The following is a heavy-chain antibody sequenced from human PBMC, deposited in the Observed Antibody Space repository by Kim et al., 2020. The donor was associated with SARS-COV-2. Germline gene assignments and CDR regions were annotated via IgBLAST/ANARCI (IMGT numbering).Heavy chain of an antibody. CDR3: ARANSSGLWGYYYYGMDV. D-gene: IGHD6-19*01. CDR2: IYHSGST. CDR1: GGSISSSNW. Sequence: SETLSLTCAVSGGSISSSNWWSWVRQPPGKGLEWIGEIYHSGSTNYNPSLKSRVTISVDKSKNQFSLKLSSVTAADTAGYYCARANSSGLWGYYYYGMDVWGQGTTVTVSS. J-gene: IGHJ6*02. V-gene: IGHV4-4*02.